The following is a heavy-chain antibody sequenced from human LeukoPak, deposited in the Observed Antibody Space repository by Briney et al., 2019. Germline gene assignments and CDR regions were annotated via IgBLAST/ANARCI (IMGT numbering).Heavy chain of an antibody. D-gene: IGHD1-7*01. Sequence: GGSLSLSCAASGFTFSSYAMSWVRQAPGKGLEWVSAISGSGSSTYYADSVKGRFTISRDNSKNTLYLQMNSLRAEDTAVYYCARRARASTGTTGDYYYMDVWGKGTTVTVSS. CDR3: ARRARASTGTTGDYYYMDV. CDR1: GFTFSSYA. CDR2: ISGSGSST. V-gene: IGHV3-23*01. J-gene: IGHJ6*03.